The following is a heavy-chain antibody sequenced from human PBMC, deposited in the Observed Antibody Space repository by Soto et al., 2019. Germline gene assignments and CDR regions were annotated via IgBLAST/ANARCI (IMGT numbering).Heavy chain of an antibody. Sequence: GESLKISCKGSGYSFTSYWIGWVRQMPGKGLECMGIIYPGDSDTRYSPSFQGQVSISADKSISTGYLQWSSLKASDTAMYYCAGGGVRGVITRTRDYYGMDVWGQGTTVTVSS. CDR3: AGGGVRGVITRTRDYYGMDV. D-gene: IGHD3-10*01. J-gene: IGHJ6*02. CDR2: IYPGDSDT. V-gene: IGHV5-51*01. CDR1: GYSFTSYW.